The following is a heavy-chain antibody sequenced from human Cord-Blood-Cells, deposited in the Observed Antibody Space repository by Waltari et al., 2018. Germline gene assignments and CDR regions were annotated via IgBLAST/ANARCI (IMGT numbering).Heavy chain of an antibody. CDR1: GLSLRTSGVG. V-gene: IGHV2-5*02. CDR3: AHTPRHWYFDL. CDR2: IYWDDDK. J-gene: IGHJ2*01. Sequence: QITLKESGPTLVKPTQTLTLTCTFSGLSLRTSGVGVGWIRQPPGKALEWLALIYWDDDKRYSPSLKSRLTITKDTSKNQVVLTMTNMDPVDTATYYCAHTPRHWYFDLWGRGTLVTVSS.